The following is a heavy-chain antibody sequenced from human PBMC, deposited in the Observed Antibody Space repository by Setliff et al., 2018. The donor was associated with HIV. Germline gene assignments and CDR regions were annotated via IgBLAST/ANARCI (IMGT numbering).Heavy chain of an antibody. Sequence: ASVKVSCKASGYNFINNDIHWVRQATGQGLEWMGWMNPNSGNTGYAQKFQGRVTMTRNTSISTAYMELSSLRSEDTAVYYCARAYYLWPFEFWGQGTMVTVSS. V-gene: IGHV1-8*02. CDR3: ARAYYLWPFEF. CDR1: GYNFINND. D-gene: IGHD3-10*01. CDR2: MNPNSGNT. J-gene: IGHJ3*01.